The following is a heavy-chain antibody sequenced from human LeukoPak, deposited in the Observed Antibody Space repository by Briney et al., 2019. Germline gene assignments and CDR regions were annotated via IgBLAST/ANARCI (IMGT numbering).Heavy chain of an antibody. V-gene: IGHV4-4*02. Sequence: PSGTLSLTCAVSGGSISSSNWWSWVRLPPGKGLDWIGEIYHSGSTNYNPSLKSRVTISVDKSKNQFSLKLSSVTAADTAVYYCAKSRGASWPNYYYFDRWGQGTLLTVSS. CDR2: IYHSGST. D-gene: IGHD2-2*01. CDR3: AKSRGASWPNYYYFDR. CDR1: GGSISSSNW. J-gene: IGHJ4*02.